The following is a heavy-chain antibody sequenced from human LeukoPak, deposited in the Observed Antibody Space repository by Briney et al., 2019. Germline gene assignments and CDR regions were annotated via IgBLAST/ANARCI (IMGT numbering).Heavy chain of an antibody. V-gene: IGHV3-23*01. J-gene: IGHJ3*02. CDR1: GFTFSSYA. CDR2: XSGSGGST. CDR3: AMTTVTTFRPGAFDI. D-gene: IGHD4-17*01. Sequence: GGSLRLSCAASGFTFSSYAMSWVRQAPGKGXXXXXXXSGSGGSTYYADSVKGRFTISRDNSKNTLYLQMNSLRAEDTAVYYCAMTTVTTFRPGAFDIWGQGTMVTVSS.